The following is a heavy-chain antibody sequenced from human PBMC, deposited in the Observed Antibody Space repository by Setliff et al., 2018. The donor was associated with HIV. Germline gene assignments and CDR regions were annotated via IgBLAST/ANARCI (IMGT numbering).Heavy chain of an antibody. CDR2: ISGSGATT. D-gene: IGHD2-8*01. CDR3: ARDRLTNVRYWTSDY. J-gene: IGHJ4*02. CDR1: GFTFNDYA. V-gene: IGHV3-23*01. Sequence: PGGSLRLSCEASGFTFNDYAMSWVRHVSGKGLVWVSTISGSGATTEYADSVKGRFTISRDNAKNSLYLVMNDLRADDTATYYCARDRLTNVRYWTSDYWGQGTLVTVSS.